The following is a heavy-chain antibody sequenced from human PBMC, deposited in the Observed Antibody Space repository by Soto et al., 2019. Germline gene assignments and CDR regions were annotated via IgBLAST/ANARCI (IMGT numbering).Heavy chain of an antibody. CDR3: ARTDILTGYMFDY. D-gene: IGHD3-9*01. CDR1: GCSISSGGYY. V-gene: IGHV4-31*03. J-gene: IGHJ4*02. Sequence: SETLSLTCTVSGCSISSGGYYWSWIRQHPGKGLEWIGYIYYSGSTYYNPSLKSRVTISVDTSKNQFSLKLSSVTAADTAVYYCARTDILTGYMFDYWGQGTLVTVSS. CDR2: IYYSGST.